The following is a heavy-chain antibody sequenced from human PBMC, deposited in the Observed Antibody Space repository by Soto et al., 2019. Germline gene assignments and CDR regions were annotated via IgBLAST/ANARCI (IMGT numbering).Heavy chain of an antibody. CDR1: GYSISSGYY. D-gene: IGHD6-19*01. V-gene: IGHV4-38-2*01. CDR3: ARVVGSSGWDY. J-gene: IGHJ4*02. Sequence: KPSETLSLTCAVSGYSISSGYYWGWIRQPPGKGLEWIGSIYHSGSTYYNPSLKSRVTISVDTSKNQFSLKLSSVTAADTAVYYCARVVGSSGWDYWGQGTLVTVSS. CDR2: IYHSGST.